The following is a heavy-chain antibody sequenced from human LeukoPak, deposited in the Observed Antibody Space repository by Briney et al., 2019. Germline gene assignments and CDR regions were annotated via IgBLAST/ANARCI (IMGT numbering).Heavy chain of an antibody. CDR2: IYYNGHT. D-gene: IGHD1/OR15-1a*01. Sequence: PSETLSLTCTVSGVSIGTYYWSWIRQPPGKGLEWIGYIYYNGHTDYNPSLRSRVTISVHTSKNQLSLKLSSVTAADTAVYYCARDRHWTNDWVFDYWGQGTLVTVSS. V-gene: IGHV4-59*01. CDR1: GVSIGTYY. J-gene: IGHJ4*02. CDR3: ARDRHWTNDWVFDY.